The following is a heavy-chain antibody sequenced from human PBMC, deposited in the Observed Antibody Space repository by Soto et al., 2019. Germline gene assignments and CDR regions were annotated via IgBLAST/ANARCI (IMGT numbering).Heavy chain of an antibody. CDR2: IYYSGST. Sequence: PSETLSLTCTVSGGSISSVGYYWGWIRQHPGKGLEWIGYIYYSGSTYYNPSLKSRVTISVDTSKNQFSLKLSSVTAADTAVYYCARAKTGRLLWQTQRRPDWFDPWGQGTLVTVSS. CDR1: GGSISSVGYY. V-gene: IGHV4-31*03. J-gene: IGHJ5*02. D-gene: IGHD3-16*01. CDR3: ARAKTGRLLWQTQRRPDWFDP.